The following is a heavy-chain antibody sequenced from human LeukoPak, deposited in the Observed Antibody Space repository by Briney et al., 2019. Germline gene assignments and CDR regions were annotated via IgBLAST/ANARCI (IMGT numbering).Heavy chain of an antibody. CDR1: GYTLTQLS. D-gene: IGHD3-3*01. V-gene: IGHV1-24*01. CDR3: ATNRQIMILGVVIMPAFDI. CDR2: FDVEDGEI. Sequence: GASVKVSCKVSGYTLTQLSVHWVRQAPGTGLEWMGGFDVEDGEIIYAQKFQGRVTMTEDTSTDTAYMELSSLRSEDTAVYYCATNRQIMILGVVIMPAFDIWGQGTMVTVSS. J-gene: IGHJ3*02.